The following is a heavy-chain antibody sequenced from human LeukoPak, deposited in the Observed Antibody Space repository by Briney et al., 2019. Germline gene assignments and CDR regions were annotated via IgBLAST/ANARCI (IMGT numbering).Heavy chain of an antibody. CDR2: LYYSGNT. CDR3: ARKTAYGGHDY. D-gene: IGHD4-23*01. CDR1: GXSISSYY. Sequence: PSETLSLTWTVSGXSISSYYGSWIRQPPGKGLEWIVYLYYSGNTNYNPSLKSRVTISEDTSKNQFSLKVSSVTAADTAVYYCARKTAYGGHDYWGPGTLATVSS. J-gene: IGHJ4*02. V-gene: IGHV4-59*01.